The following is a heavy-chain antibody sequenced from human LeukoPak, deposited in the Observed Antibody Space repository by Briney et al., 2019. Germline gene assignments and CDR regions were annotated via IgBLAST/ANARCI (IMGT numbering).Heavy chain of an antibody. Sequence: PSETLSLTCTVSGGSISSGGYYWSWIRQPPGKGLEWIGYIYHSGSTYYNPSLKSRVTISVDRSKNQFSLKLSSVTAADTAVYYCARGHIGELDYWGQGTLVTVSS. J-gene: IGHJ4*02. CDR3: ARGHIGELDY. D-gene: IGHD2-21*01. V-gene: IGHV4-30-2*01. CDR1: GGSISSGGYY. CDR2: IYHSGST.